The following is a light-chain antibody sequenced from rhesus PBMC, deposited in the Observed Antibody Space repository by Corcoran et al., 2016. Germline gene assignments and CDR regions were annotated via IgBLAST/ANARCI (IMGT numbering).Light chain of an antibody. J-gene: IGLJ1*01. V-gene: IGLV2S4*01. CDR1: NRDIGVYTR. CDR3: ASYVGGGAYI. Sequence: QATPTQSPSVSGSPGQSVTISCTGSNRDIGVYTRVSWYQQYPGKAPKVMIYEVTARSSGVSDRFSGSKSGNTASLTISGLQAEDEADYYCASYVGGGAYIFGTGTRLTVL. CDR2: EVT.